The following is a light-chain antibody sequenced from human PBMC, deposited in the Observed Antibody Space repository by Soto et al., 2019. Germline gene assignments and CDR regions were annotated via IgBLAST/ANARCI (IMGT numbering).Light chain of an antibody. CDR2: KAS. J-gene: IGKJ1*01. CDR1: QNINSW. CDR3: QQYKSYWT. V-gene: IGKV1-5*03. Sequence: DIQMTQSPSTLSASVGDRVTITCRASQNINSWLAWYQQKPGKAPNLLIYKASSLETGVPSRFSGSGSGTEFTLTISSLQPDDFASYHCQQYKSYWTFGQGTKVEIK.